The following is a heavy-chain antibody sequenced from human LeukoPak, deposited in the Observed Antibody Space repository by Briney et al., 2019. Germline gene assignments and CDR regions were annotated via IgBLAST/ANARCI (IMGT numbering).Heavy chain of an antibody. V-gene: IGHV4-59*08. J-gene: IGHJ5*02. Sequence: SETLSLTCTVSGGSISSYYWSWIRQPPGKGLEWIGYIYYSGSTNYNPSLKSRVTISVDTSKNQFSLKLSSVTAADTAVYYCARHLAAARWFDPWGQGTLVTVSS. CDR2: IYYSGST. CDR1: GGSISSYY. CDR3: ARHLAAARWFDP. D-gene: IGHD6-13*01.